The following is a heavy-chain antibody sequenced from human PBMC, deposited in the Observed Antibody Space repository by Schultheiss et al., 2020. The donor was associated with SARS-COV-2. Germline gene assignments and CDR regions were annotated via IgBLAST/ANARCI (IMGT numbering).Heavy chain of an antibody. D-gene: IGHD6-19*01. Sequence: SETLSLTCTVSGGSISSGSYYWSWIRQPAGKGLEWIGYIYYSGSTNYNPSLKSRVTISVDTSKNQFSLKLSSVTAADTAVYYCARTLSVAGALGWFDPWGQGTLVTASS. CDR1: GGSISSGSYY. CDR3: ARTLSVAGALGWFDP. CDR2: IYYSGST. V-gene: IGHV4-61*10. J-gene: IGHJ5*02.